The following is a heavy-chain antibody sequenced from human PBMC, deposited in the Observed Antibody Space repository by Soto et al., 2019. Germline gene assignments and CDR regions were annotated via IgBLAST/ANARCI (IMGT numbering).Heavy chain of an antibody. D-gene: IGHD3-3*01. CDR2: IYYSGST. CDR3: ARHGADYDFWSGYYGGTEDYYYYYYMDV. J-gene: IGHJ6*03. CDR1: GGSISSGGYY. Sequence: SETLSLTCTVSGGSISSGGYYWSWIRQHPGKGLEWIGYIYYSGSTYYNPSLKSRVTISVDTSKNQFSLKLSSVTAADTAVYYCARHGADYDFWSGYYGGTEDYYYYYYMDVWGKGTTVTV. V-gene: IGHV4-31*03.